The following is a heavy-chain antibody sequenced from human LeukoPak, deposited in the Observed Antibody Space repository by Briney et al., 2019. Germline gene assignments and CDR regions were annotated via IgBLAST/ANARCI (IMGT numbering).Heavy chain of an antibody. CDR1: GGTFSSYA. CDR2: IIPIFGTA. Sequence: SVKVSCKASGGTFSSYAVSWVRQAPGQGLEWMGRIIPIFGTANYAQKFQGRVTITTDESTSTAYMELSSLRSEDTAVYYCASTVSSSWYGYFQHWGQGTLVTVSS. D-gene: IGHD6-13*01. V-gene: IGHV1-69*05. CDR3: ASTVSSSWYGYFQH. J-gene: IGHJ1*01.